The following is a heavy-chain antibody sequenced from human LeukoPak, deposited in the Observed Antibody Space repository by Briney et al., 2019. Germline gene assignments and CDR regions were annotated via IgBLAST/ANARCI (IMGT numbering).Heavy chain of an antibody. Sequence: ASVKVSCKASGYTFTSYDINWVRQATGQGLEWMGWMNPNSGNTGYAQKFQGRVTMTRNTSISTAYMELRSLRSDDTAVYYCARGGITMIVVVLDYWGQGTLVTVSS. CDR2: MNPNSGNT. V-gene: IGHV1-8*01. J-gene: IGHJ4*02. CDR3: ARGGITMIVVVLDY. D-gene: IGHD3-22*01. CDR1: GYTFTSYD.